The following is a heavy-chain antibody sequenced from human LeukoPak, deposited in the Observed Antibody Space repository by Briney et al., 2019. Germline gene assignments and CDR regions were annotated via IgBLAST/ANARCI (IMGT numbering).Heavy chain of an antibody. V-gene: IGHV4-34*01. CDR3: ARAPLLWFYRRGSWFDP. CDR1: GGSFSGYY. J-gene: IGHJ5*02. Sequence: SETLSLTCAVYGGSFSGYYWSWIRQPPGKGLEWIGEINHSGSTNYNPSLKSRVTISVDTSKNQFSLKLSSVTAADTAVYYCARAPLLWFYRRGSWFDPWGQGTLVTVSS. D-gene: IGHD3-10*01. CDR2: INHSGST.